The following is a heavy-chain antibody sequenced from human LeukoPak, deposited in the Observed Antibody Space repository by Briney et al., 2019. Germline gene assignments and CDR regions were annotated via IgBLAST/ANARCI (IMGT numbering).Heavy chain of an antibody. CDR2: IKGDGSHT. D-gene: IGHD4-17*01. Sequence: GGSLRLSCAASGFTFRSCWMHWVRQAPGKGLVWVSRIKGDGSHTIYADSVKGRFTISRDNAKNTVNLQLNSLRAEDTDVYYCVRDGDHYDFDYWGQGTLVTVSS. J-gene: IGHJ4*02. V-gene: IGHV3-74*01. CDR1: GFTFRSCW. CDR3: VRDGDHYDFDY.